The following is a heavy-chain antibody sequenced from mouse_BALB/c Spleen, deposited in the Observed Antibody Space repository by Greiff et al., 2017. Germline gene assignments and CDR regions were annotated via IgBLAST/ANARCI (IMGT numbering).Heavy chain of an antibody. Sequence: VHVKQSGPELVKPGASVKMSCKASGYTFTSYVMHWVKQKPGQGLEWIGYINPYNDGTKYNEKFKGKATLTSDKSSSTAYMELSSLTSEDSAVYYCARSYGNYVWYFDVWGAGTTVTVSS. V-gene: IGHV1-14*01. CDR3: ARSYGNYVWYFDV. CDR1: GYTFTSYV. CDR2: INPYNDGT. D-gene: IGHD2-10*02. J-gene: IGHJ1*01.